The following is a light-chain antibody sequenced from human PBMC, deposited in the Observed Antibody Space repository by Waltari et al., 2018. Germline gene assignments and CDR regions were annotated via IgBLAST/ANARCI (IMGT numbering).Light chain of an antibody. Sequence: QSALTQPASVSGSPGQSATISCTGVSIDGAEYTLVPWFRQHPGKVPNLILFDVSNRPSDISNRFSGYKSGNTAYLTISRLQADDEADYYCTTYPDTNTPVVFGGGTKVTV. CDR3: TTYPDTNTPVV. CDR2: DVS. CDR1: SIDGAEYTL. V-gene: IGLV2-14*03. J-gene: IGLJ2*01.